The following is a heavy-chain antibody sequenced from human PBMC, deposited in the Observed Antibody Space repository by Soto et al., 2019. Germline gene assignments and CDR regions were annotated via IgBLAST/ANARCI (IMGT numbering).Heavy chain of an antibody. Sequence: GASVKVSCKASGYTFTSYDINWVRQATGQGLEWMGWMNPNSGNTGYAQKFQGRVTMTRNTSISTAYMEPSSLRSEDTAVYYCAAAYNWNYVPGYYYYMDVWGKGPTVTVSS. CDR3: AAAYNWNYVPGYYYYMDV. CDR2: MNPNSGNT. J-gene: IGHJ6*03. V-gene: IGHV1-8*01. D-gene: IGHD1-7*01. CDR1: GYTFTSYD.